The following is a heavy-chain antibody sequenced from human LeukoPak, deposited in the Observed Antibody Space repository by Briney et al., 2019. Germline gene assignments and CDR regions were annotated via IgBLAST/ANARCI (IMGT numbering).Heavy chain of an antibody. V-gene: IGHV3-30*18. D-gene: IGHD2-2*01. CDR3: AKGVVVAPDVTPFDY. Sequence: GGSLRLSCTASGFTFSSYGMHWVRQAPGKGLEWVAVISYDGSNKYYADSVKGRFTISRDNSKNTLYLQMNSLRAEDTAVYYCAKGVVVAPDVTPFDYWGQGTLVTVSS. CDR1: GFTFSSYG. CDR2: ISYDGSNK. J-gene: IGHJ4*02.